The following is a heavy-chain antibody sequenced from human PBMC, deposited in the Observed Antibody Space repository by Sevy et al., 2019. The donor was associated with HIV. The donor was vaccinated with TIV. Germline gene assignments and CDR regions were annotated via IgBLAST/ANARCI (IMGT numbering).Heavy chain of an antibody. CDR2: TRNKADGYTT. J-gene: IGHJ4*02. CDR3: STHAGIAAAGRVFDY. CDR1: GFTFSDHY. D-gene: IGHD6-25*01. V-gene: IGHV3-72*01. Sequence: GGSLRLSCVASGFTFSDHYMEWDRQAPGKGLEWVGRTRNKADGYTTEDAASVKGRFTISRDDSKNSLYVQMNSLKTEDTAVYYCSTHAGIAAAGRVFDYWGQGTLVTVSS.